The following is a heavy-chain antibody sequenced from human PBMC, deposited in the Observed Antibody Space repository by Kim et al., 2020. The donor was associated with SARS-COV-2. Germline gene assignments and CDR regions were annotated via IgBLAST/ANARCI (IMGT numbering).Heavy chain of an antibody. CDR1: GASIYSTDYF. Sequence: SETLSLTCSVSGASIYSTDYFSGWIFQPSGKGLAWIGIIYYSGITYYNPSFKSRVTISIDTSKIHFSLKLISVTADDTAVYSCGRDRLFGGRGWGYGTLV. CDR3: GRDRLFGGRG. D-gene: IGHD3-10*01. CDR2: IYYSGIT. V-gene: IGHV4-39*07. J-gene: IGHJ4*01.